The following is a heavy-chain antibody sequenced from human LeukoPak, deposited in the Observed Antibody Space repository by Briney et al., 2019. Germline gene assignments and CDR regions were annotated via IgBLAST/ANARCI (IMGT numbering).Heavy chain of an antibody. CDR3: ARDYGSGRRYYYMDV. V-gene: IGHV4-38-2*02. J-gene: IGHJ6*03. CDR1: GYSISSGYY. D-gene: IGHD3-10*01. Sequence: SETLSLTCTVSGYSISSGYYWGWIRQPPGKGLEWIGSIYHSGSTYYNPSLKSRVTISVDTSKNQFSLKLSSVTAADTAAYYCARDYGSGRRYYYMDVWGKGTTVTVSS. CDR2: IYHSGST.